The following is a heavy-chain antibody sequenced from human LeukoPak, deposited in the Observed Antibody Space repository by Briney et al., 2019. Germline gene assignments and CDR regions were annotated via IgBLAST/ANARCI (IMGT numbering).Heavy chain of an antibody. CDR3: ARAPDGVSEYFLY. Sequence: PPGTPSLTCDVSGGSFSSNNWWSWVRQPPGKGLEWIGEISHSGNTKYNPSLKSRVTISLDKSKNQFSLNLRSVTAADTAVYFCARAPDGVSEYFLYWGQGTLVTVSS. V-gene: IGHV4-4*01. J-gene: IGHJ1*01. CDR1: GGSFSSNNW. CDR2: ISHSGNT.